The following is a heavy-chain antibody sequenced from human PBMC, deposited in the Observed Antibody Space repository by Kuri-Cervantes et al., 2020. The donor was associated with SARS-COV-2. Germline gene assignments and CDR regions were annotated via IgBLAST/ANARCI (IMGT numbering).Heavy chain of an antibody. CDR2: IYYSGST. D-gene: IGHD3-3*01. Sequence: SETLSLTCTVSGVSISSYYWSWIRQPPGKGLEWIGSIYYSGSTYYNPSLKSRVTISVDTSKNQFSLKLSSVTAADTAVYYCARQRGGFLEWLLYYDYWGQGTLVTVSS. CDR3: ARQRGGFLEWLLYYDY. J-gene: IGHJ4*02. V-gene: IGHV4-59*05. CDR1: GVSISSYY.